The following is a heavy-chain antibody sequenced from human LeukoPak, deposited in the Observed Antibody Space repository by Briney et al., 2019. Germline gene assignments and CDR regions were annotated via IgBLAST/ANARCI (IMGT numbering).Heavy chain of an antibody. CDR3: ARGYSGSCDY. CDR2: INSDGSGT. D-gene: IGHD1-26*01. V-gene: IGHV3-74*01. Sequence: GGSLRLSCAASGFTFSNAWMSWVRQARGKGLVWVSRINSDGSGTTYADSVKGRFTISRDNAKNTLYLQMNSLRAEDTAVYYCARGYSGSCDYWGQGTLVTVSS. J-gene: IGHJ4*02. CDR1: GFTFSNAW.